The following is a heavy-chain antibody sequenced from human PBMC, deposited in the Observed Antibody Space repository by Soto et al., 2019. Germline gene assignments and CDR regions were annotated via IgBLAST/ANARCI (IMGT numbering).Heavy chain of an antibody. CDR2: ISTYNGDT. CDR1: GYTFTRSG. Sequence: QVQLVQSGAEVKKPGASVKVSCKASGYTFTRSGISWVRQAPGHGLEWMGWISTYNGDTNYAHTFKGRVTMTTDTSTITVHIEVRIMRPDDTDVYYCAIEGVAPYCYHDMDVCCQGTPVTV. CDR3: AIEGVAPYCYHDMDV. V-gene: IGHV1-18*01. D-gene: IGHD2-15*01. J-gene: IGHJ6*02.